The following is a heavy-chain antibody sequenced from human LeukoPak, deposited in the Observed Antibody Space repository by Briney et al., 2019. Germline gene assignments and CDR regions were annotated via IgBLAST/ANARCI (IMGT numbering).Heavy chain of an antibody. D-gene: IGHD3-22*01. CDR3: AKGLGTSGYHDY. J-gene: IGHJ4*02. V-gene: IGHV3-23*01. Sequence: GGSLRLSCAASGFPFSNYAMTWVRQAPGKGLERVSGISDSGDRTYYADSVKGRFTISRGNSKNMLYLQMNSLRVEDTALYYCAKGLGTSGYHDYWGQGTLVTVSS. CDR1: GFPFSNYA. CDR2: ISDSGDRT.